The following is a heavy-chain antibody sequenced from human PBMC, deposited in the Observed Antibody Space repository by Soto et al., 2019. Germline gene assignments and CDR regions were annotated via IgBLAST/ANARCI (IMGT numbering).Heavy chain of an antibody. CDR1: GGSVSGYY. V-gene: IGHV4-34*01. D-gene: IGHD5-18*01. CDR3: ARGRTIYSDDLRFDP. J-gene: IGHJ5*02. Sequence: SETLSLTCVVYGGSVSGYYWTWIRQPPGKGLEWIGEINHSGRTNYNPSLRSRVTISIDTSEYQFSPKLTSVTAADTAVYYCARGRTIYSDDLRFDPWGQGTLVTVSS. CDR2: INHSGRT.